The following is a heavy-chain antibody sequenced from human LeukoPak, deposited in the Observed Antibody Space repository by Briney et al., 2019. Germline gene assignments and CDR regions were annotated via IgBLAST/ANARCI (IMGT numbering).Heavy chain of an antibody. CDR2: IFHSGTT. D-gene: IGHD1-14*01. CDR3: ARGGLTGGFDY. J-gene: IGHJ4*02. CDR1: GGSISSTHW. V-gene: IGHV4-4*02. Sequence: PSETLSLTCAVSGGSISSTHWWNWVRQPPGKGLEWIGEIFHSGTTNYNPSLKSRVTISVDTSKNQFSLKLSSVTAADTAVYYCARGGLTGGFDYWGQGTLVTVSS.